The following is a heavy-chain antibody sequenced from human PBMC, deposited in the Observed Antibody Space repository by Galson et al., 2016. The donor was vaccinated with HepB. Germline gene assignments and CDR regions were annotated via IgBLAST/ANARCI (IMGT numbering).Heavy chain of an antibody. CDR1: GYTFTSYG. CDR3: ARDPDWNYVHWFDP. J-gene: IGHJ5*02. CDR2: INTYNGNR. Sequence: GYTFTSYGISWVRQAPGQGLEWMGWINTYNGNRNYALKFQGRVTMTTDTSTSTAYMELRSLRSDDTAVYYCARDPDWNYVHWFDPWGQGTLVTVSS. D-gene: IGHD1-7*01. V-gene: IGHV1-18*01.